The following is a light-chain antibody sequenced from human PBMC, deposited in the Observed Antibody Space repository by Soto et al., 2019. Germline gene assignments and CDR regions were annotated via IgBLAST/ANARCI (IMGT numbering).Light chain of an antibody. V-gene: IGKV1-5*03. CDR1: QSISSW. J-gene: IGKJ2*01. Sequence: DIQMTQSPSTLSASVRDRVTITCRASQSISSWLAWYPQKPGAAPKLLIYEASTLESGVPSRFSGSRSGTEFTLNVSSLQPEDFATYYCQQYNDSFPYTFGQGTKVDIK. CDR3: QQYNDSFPYT. CDR2: EAS.